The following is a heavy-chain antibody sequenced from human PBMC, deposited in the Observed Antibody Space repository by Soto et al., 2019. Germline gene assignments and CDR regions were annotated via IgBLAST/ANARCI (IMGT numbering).Heavy chain of an antibody. J-gene: IGHJ6*03. CDR3: ARKGGGGQPGGPYYYYYMDV. CDR1: GGTFSSYT. Sequence: GASVKVSCTASGGTFSSYTISWVRQAPGQGLEWMGRIIPILGIANYAQKFQGRVTITADKSTSTAYMELSSLRSEDTAVYYCARKGGGGQPGGPYYYYYMDVWGKGTTVTVSS. V-gene: IGHV1-69*02. D-gene: IGHD3-16*01. CDR2: IIPILGIA.